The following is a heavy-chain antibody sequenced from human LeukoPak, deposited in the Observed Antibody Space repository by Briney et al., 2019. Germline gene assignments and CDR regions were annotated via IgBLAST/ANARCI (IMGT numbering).Heavy chain of an antibody. CDR2: IIPIFGTA. V-gene: IGHV1-69*13. CDR3: ARPYSSSSYYYGMDV. Sequence: SVKVSCKASGGTFSSYAISWVRQAPGQGLEWMGRIIPIFGTANYAQKFQGRVTITADESTNTAYMELSSLRSEDTAVYYCARPYSSSSYYYGMDVWGQGTTVTVSS. J-gene: IGHJ6*02. D-gene: IGHD6-6*01. CDR1: GGTFSSYA.